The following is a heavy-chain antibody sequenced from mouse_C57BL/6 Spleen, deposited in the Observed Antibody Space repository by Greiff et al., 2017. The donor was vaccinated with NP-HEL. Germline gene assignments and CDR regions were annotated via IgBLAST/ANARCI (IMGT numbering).Heavy chain of an antibody. CDR3: AGGLYYGFDY. Sequence: EVQLQQSGPELVKPGASVKMSCKASGYTFTDYNMHWVKQSHGKSLEWIGYINPNNGGTSYNQKFKGKATLTVNKSSSTAYMELRSLTSEDSAVYYCAGGLYYGFDYWGQGTTLTVSS. J-gene: IGHJ2*01. CDR2: INPNNGGT. V-gene: IGHV1-22*01. CDR1: GYTFTDYN. D-gene: IGHD2-1*01.